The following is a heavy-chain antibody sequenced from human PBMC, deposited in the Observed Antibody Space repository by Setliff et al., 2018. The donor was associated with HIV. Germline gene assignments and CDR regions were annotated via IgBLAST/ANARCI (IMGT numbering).Heavy chain of an antibody. V-gene: IGHV3-23*01. CDR3: AKGFRPVDTALVSGPTY. Sequence: ETLRLSCAASGFTFSSYAMSWVRQTPEKGLEWVSIITSGGSTYYADSAKGRFIISRDNSQNTLYLQMNSLRADDTAIYYCAKGFRPVDTALVSGPTYWGQGMRVTVSS. CDR2: ITSGGST. D-gene: IGHD5-18*01. CDR1: GFTFSSYA. J-gene: IGHJ4*02.